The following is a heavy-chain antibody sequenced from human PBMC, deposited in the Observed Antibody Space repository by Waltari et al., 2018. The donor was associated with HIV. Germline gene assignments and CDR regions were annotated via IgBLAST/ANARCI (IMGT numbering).Heavy chain of an antibody. Sequence: QEQLLQSSPRLVRPSQTRSPSWQGPGVSFTSATLYWSWTRFSPQTGLEWIGYIHPAGYTSSYPSLSVRVTLSMDTPDNEFSLMLTSMTPADSGLYYCARGERDGCGDYHHFDQWGQGTPVTVS. CDR1: GVSFTSATLY. CDR2: IHPAGYT. V-gene: IGHV4-30-4*01. D-gene: IGHD4-17*01. CDR3: ARGERDGCGDYHHFDQ. J-gene: IGHJ5*02.